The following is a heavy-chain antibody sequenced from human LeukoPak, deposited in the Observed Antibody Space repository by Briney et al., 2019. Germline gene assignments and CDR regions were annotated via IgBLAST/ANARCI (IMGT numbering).Heavy chain of an antibody. CDR2: IIPIFGTA. D-gene: IGHD1-7*01. CDR3: ARVLHNWNYGSVRRHWFDP. J-gene: IGHJ5*02. Sequence: SVKVSCKASGGTFSSYAISWVRQAPGQGLEWMGGIIPIFGTANYAQKFQGRVTITADESTSTAYMELSSLRSEDTAVYYCARVLHNWNYGSVRRHWFDPWGQGTLVTVSS. CDR1: GGTFSSYA. V-gene: IGHV1-69*13.